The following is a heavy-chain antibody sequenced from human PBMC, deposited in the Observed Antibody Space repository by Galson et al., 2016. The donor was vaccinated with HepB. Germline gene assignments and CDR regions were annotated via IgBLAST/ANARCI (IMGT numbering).Heavy chain of an antibody. CDR1: GFTFSNHW. D-gene: IGHD3-10*01. CDR2: IKQDGSQA. J-gene: IGHJ4*02. CDR3: ARGRYGFNDGQIEY. Sequence: SLRLSCAASGFTFSNHWMDWVRQAPGKGLEWVANIKQDGSQAHYADSVKGRFTISRDNAGNSLDLQMNSLRVEDTAVYYCARGRYGFNDGQIEYWGQGTLVVVSS. V-gene: IGHV3-7*03.